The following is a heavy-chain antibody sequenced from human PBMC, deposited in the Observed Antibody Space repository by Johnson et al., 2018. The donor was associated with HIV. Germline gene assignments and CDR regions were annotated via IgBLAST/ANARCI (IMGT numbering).Heavy chain of an antibody. CDR3: AKEGTYYNFWSGYPKGDDFDI. V-gene: IGHV3-30*02. Sequence: VQLVESGGGVVQPGGSLRLSCAASGFTFSSYGMHWVRQAPGKGLEWVAFIRYDGSNKYYADSVKGRFTISRYNSKNTLYLQMNSLRAEDTAVYYCAKEGTYYNFWSGYPKGDDFDIWGQGTMVTVSS. CDR1: GFTFSSYG. J-gene: IGHJ3*02. D-gene: IGHD3-3*01. CDR2: IRYDGSNK.